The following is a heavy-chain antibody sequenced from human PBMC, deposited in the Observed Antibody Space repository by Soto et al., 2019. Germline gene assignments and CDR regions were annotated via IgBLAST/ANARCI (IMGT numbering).Heavy chain of an antibody. Sequence: PGGSLRLSCGASGFTFSSYSMNSVRQAPGQGLERVSSISSSSSYIYYADSVKGRFTISRDNAKNSLYLQMNSLRAEDTAVYYCARAQYYYGSGTRDYYYYYMDVWGKGTTVTVSS. CDR2: ISSSSSYI. D-gene: IGHD3-10*01. CDR3: ARAQYYYGSGTRDYYYYYMDV. V-gene: IGHV3-21*01. J-gene: IGHJ6*03. CDR1: GFTFSSYS.